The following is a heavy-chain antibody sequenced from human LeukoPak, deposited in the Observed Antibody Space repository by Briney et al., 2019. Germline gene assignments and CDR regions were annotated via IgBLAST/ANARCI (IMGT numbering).Heavy chain of an antibody. V-gene: IGHV3-48*03. J-gene: IGHJ3*02. CDR3: VRERDYTRDAFDI. D-gene: IGHD4-11*01. CDR2: ISRSGSTI. CDR1: GFILSTYQ. Sequence: GGSLRLPCAASGFILSTYQVNWIRRAPGKGLEWVSFISRSGSTIYYADSVKGRFTISRDNAKNALDLQMNSLRAEDTAVYYCVRERDYTRDAFDIWGQGTMVTVSS.